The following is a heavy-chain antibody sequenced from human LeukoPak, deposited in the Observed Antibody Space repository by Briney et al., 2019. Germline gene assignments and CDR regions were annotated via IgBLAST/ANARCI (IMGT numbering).Heavy chain of an antibody. CDR2: ISGSGGST. D-gene: IGHD2-15*01. V-gene: IGHV3-23*01. Sequence: GGSLRLSCAASGFTFSSYTMNWVRQAPGKGLEWVSAISGSGGSTYYADSVKGRFTISRDNSKNTLYLQMNSLRAEDTAVYYCAKKVVSWFDPWGQGTLVTASS. J-gene: IGHJ5*02. CDR3: AKKVVSWFDP. CDR1: GFTFSSYT.